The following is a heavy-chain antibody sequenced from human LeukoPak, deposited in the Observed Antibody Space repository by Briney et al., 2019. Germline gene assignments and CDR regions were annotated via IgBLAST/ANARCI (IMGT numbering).Heavy chain of an antibody. CDR2: ITPKSGDT. Sequence: ASVKVSCKASGYTFSDFYTHWVRQAPGQGLEYVGWITPKSGDTYSPQRFQGRVTMTRDASISTAYMELSSLRSDDTAVYFCARVRLADERAWAYWGQDTLVTVSS. V-gene: IGHV1-2*02. D-gene: IGHD3-3*02. CDR1: GYTFSDFY. CDR3: ARVRLADERAWAY. J-gene: IGHJ4*02.